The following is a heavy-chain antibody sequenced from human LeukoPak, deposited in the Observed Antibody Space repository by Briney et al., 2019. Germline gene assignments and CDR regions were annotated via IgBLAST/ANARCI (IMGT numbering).Heavy chain of an antibody. V-gene: IGHV3-66*01. CDR1: GFTFSITY. D-gene: IGHD3-10*01. CDR3: TRVQLQWFDP. J-gene: IGHJ5*02. Sequence: GGSLRLSCAASGFTFSITYMAWVRQTPGKGLEWVSVIYGGGDTKYADSVKGRFTVARDNSKKTLYLQMTNLRVEDTAVYYCTRVQLQWFDPWGQGALVTVSS. CDR2: IYGGGDT.